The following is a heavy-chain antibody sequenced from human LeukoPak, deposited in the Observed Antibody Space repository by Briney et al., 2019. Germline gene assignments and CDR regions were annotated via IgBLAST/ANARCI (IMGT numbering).Heavy chain of an antibody. Sequence: AGSLRLSCAASGFTFSDYYMSWVRQAPGKGLEWVSYISSSGSTIYYADSVKGRFTIFRDNAKNSLYLQMHSLRAEDTAVYYCARNRHYDFWSGPGFDPWGQGALVSVCS. J-gene: IGHJ5*02. CDR3: ARNRHYDFWSGPGFDP. D-gene: IGHD3-3*01. V-gene: IGHV3-11*01. CDR1: GFTFSDYY. CDR2: ISSSGSTI.